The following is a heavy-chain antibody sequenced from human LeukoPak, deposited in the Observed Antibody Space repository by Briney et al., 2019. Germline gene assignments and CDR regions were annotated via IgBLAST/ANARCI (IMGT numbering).Heavy chain of an antibody. CDR1: GGSMNNYY. CDR2: IYYSGST. V-gene: IGHV4-59*08. J-gene: IGHJ3*02. D-gene: IGHD7-27*01. Sequence: SETLSLTCTVSGGSMNNYYWIWIRQPPGKGLEGIGYIYYSGSTTYNPSLKSRVTMSVDTSKTQFSLQLSSVTAADTAVYYCARHTPNRGGDAFDIWGQGTMVTVSS. CDR3: ARHTPNRGGDAFDI.